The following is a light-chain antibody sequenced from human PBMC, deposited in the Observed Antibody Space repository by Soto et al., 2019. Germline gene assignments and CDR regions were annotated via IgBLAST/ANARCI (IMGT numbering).Light chain of an antibody. V-gene: IGKV3-20*01. CDR2: DSS. CDR3: QHYFDTPET. CDR1: QSINNY. Sequence: EIVLTQSPGTLSLSPGERATLSCRPSQSINNYVAWYQQKPGQAPRVLIYDSSIRDTGVPDMFSGSGSGTDFTLTISRLEPGDFAVYYCQHYFDTPETFGGGTKVEIK. J-gene: IGKJ4*01.